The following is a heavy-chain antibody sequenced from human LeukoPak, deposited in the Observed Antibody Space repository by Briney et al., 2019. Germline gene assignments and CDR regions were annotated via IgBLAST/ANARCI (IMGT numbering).Heavy chain of an antibody. Sequence: ASVKVSCKASGYTFTGYYIHWVQQAPGQGLEWMGCINPNSGGTNYAQKFQGRVTMTRDTSISTAYMELSSLRSDDTAVYYCARVKDFDYWGQGTLVNVSS. CDR1: GYTFTGYY. CDR2: INPNSGGT. J-gene: IGHJ4*02. V-gene: IGHV1-2*02. CDR3: ARVKDFDY.